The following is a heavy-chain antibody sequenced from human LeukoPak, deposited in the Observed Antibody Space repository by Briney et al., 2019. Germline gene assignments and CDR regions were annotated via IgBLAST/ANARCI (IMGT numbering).Heavy chain of an antibody. J-gene: IGHJ4*02. CDR2: INPHSGGT. Sequence: ASVKVSCKASGFTFTGYYIHWVRQAPGQGLEWMGYINPHSGGTNSPQKFQGRVTMSTDTSISAAYMELSSLISDDTAMYYCVREGNELLSKNFDYWGQGTLVTVSS. CDR1: GFTFTGYY. V-gene: IGHV1-2*02. D-gene: IGHD2-21*02. CDR3: VREGNELLSKNFDY.